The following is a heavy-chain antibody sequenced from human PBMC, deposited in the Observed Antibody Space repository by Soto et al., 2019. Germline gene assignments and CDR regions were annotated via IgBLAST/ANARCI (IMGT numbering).Heavy chain of an antibody. Sequence: QVQLEQSGAELKKPGSSVKVSCEASGGSFMSYSFTWVRQAPGQGLEWMGRIIPIQNKANYALKFQDRVTITAERFTGKIYMELKSLRPGGTAVFYWAKNLLFVDPAYMDVWGKGTTVTVSS. CDR1: GGSFMSYS. J-gene: IGHJ6*03. V-gene: IGHV1-69*02. CDR3: AKNLLFVDPAYMDV. D-gene: IGHD2-15*01. CDR2: IIPIQNKA.